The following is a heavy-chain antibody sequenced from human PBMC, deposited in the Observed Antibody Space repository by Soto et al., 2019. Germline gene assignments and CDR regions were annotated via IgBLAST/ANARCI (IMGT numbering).Heavy chain of an antibody. Sequence: GASVKVSCKASGYTFTSYAMHWVRQAPGQRLEWMGWINAGNGNTKYSQKFQGRVTITRDTSASTAYMELSSLRSEDTAVYYCARGYYYDSSGYHPRYDYWGQGTRVTVSS. CDR2: INAGNGNT. D-gene: IGHD3-22*01. CDR1: GYTFTSYA. CDR3: ARGYYYDSSGYHPRYDY. J-gene: IGHJ4*02. V-gene: IGHV1-3*01.